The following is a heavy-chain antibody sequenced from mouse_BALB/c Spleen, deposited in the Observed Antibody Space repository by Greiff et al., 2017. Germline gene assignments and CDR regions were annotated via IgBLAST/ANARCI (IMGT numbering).Heavy chain of an antibody. CDR1: GYSITSGYY. V-gene: IGHV3-6*02. Sequence: EVQVVESGPGLVKPSQSLSLTCSVTGYSITSGYYWNWIRQFPGNKLEWMGYISYDGSNNYNPSLKNRISITRDTSKNQFFLKLNSVTTEDTATYYCATMIRPVDYWGQGTTLTVSS. CDR2: ISYDGSN. CDR3: ATMIRPVDY. J-gene: IGHJ2*01. D-gene: IGHD2-4*01.